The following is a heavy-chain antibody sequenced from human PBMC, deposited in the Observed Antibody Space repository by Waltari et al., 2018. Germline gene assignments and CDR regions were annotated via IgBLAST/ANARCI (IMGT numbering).Heavy chain of an antibody. CDR1: GFTFSYYW. V-gene: IGHV3-74*01. D-gene: IGHD5-18*01. CDR3: ARDGYSYGLGTFDI. J-gene: IGHJ3*02. CDR2: ISSDGSST. Sequence: EVQLVESGGGLVQPGGSLRLSCAASGFTFSYYWMHWVRQAPGKGLVWVSRISSDGSSTSYAESVKGRFTISRDNAKNTLYLQMNSLRAEDTAVYYCARDGYSYGLGTFDIWGQGTMVTVSS.